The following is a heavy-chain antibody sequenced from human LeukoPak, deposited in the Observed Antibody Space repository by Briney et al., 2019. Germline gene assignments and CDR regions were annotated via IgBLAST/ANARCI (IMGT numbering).Heavy chain of an antibody. CDR1: GGSISSYY. V-gene: IGHV4-4*07. D-gene: IGHD6-6*01. Sequence: SETLSLTCTVSGGSISSYYWSWIRQPAGKGLEWIGRIYTSGSTNYNPSLKSRVTMSVDTSKNQFSLKLSSVTAADTAVYYCARGRGFVAAQYYFDYWGQGTLVTVSS. CDR2: IYTSGST. CDR3: ARGRGFVAAQYYFDY. J-gene: IGHJ4*02.